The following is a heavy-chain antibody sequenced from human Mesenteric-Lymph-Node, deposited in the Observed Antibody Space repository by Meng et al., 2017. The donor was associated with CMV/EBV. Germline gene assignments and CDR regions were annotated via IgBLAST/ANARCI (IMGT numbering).Heavy chain of an antibody. Sequence: GESLKISYAASGFTFSSYWMSWVRQAPGKGLEWVSTISGSGGTTYYADSVKGRFTISRDNSKNTLYLQMNSLRAEDTAVYYCAKDLPCSTTCYMFDYWGQGTLVTVSS. V-gene: IGHV3-23*01. D-gene: IGHD2-2*02. CDR2: ISGSGGTT. J-gene: IGHJ4*02. CDR3: AKDLPCSTTCYMFDY. CDR1: GFTFSSYW.